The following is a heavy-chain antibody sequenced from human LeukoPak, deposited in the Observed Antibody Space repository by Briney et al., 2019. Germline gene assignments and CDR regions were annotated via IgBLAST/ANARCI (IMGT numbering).Heavy chain of an antibody. D-gene: IGHD3-22*01. Sequence: ASVKVSCKASGYTFTGYYMHWVRQAPGQGLEWMGWINPNSGGTNYAQKFQGRVTMTRDTSISTAYMELSRLRSDDAAVYYCAKDSRHSFITMIVVVTPTHSDYWGQGTLVTVSS. V-gene: IGHV1-2*02. J-gene: IGHJ4*02. CDR1: GYTFTGYY. CDR2: INPNSGGT. CDR3: AKDSRHSFITMIVVVTPTHSDY.